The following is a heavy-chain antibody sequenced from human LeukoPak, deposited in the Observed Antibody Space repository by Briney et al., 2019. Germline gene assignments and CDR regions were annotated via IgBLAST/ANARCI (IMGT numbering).Heavy chain of an antibody. V-gene: IGHV3-30*04. Sequence: GGSLRLSCAASGFTFSSYAMHWVRQAPGKGLEWVAVISYGGSNKYYADSVKGRFTISRDNSKNTLYLQMNSLRAEDTAVYYCARAMATIISLMDYWGQGTLVTVSS. CDR3: ARAMATIISLMDY. CDR2: ISYGGSNK. CDR1: GFTFSSYA. D-gene: IGHD5-24*01. J-gene: IGHJ4*02.